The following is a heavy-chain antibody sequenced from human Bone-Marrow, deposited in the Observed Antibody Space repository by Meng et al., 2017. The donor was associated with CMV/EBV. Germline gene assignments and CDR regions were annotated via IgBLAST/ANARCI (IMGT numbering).Heavy chain of an antibody. D-gene: IGHD5-24*01. J-gene: IGHJ5*02. Sequence: GSLRLSCAVYGGSFSGYYWSWIRQPPGKGLEWIGYITDRGSTSYNPSLKSRVSILVEADKNQFSLRLTSVTAADTAVFYCARSRDEFSKEFDRWGQGTLVTVSS. V-gene: IGHV4-34*01. CDR3: ARSRDEFSKEFDR. CDR2: ITDRGST. CDR1: GGSFSGYY.